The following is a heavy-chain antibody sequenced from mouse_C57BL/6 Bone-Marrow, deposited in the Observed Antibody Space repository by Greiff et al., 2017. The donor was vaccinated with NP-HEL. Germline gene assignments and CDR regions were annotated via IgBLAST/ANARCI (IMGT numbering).Heavy chain of an antibody. CDR3: AREGGYYGSPFAY. D-gene: IGHD1-1*01. V-gene: IGHV3-6*01. CDR2: ISYDGSN. CDR1: GYSIISGYY. J-gene: IGHJ3*01. Sequence: EVQLQESGPGLVKPSQSLSLTCSVTGYSIISGYYWNWIRQFPGNKLEWMAYISYDGSNNCNPSLKNRISITRDISKNQFFLKLTSVTTEDTATYYCAREGGYYGSPFAYWGQGTLVTVSA.